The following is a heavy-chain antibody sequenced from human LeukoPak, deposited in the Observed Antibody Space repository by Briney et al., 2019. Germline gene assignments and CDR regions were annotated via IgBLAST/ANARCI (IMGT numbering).Heavy chain of an antibody. J-gene: IGHJ4*02. CDR2: ISGSGGST. CDR1: GFTFSDHY. Sequence: GSLRLSCAASGFTFSDHYMDWVRQAPGKGLEWVSAISGSGGSTYYADSVKGRFTISRDNSKNTLYLQMNSLRAEDTAVYYCAKDPIITMIVVARNYFDYWGQGTLVTVSS. CDR3: AKDPIITMIVVARNYFDY. V-gene: IGHV3-23*01. D-gene: IGHD3-22*01.